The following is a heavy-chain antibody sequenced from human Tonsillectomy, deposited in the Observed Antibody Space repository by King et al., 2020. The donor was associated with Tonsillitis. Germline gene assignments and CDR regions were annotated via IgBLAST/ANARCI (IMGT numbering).Heavy chain of an antibody. J-gene: IGHJ4*02. Sequence: VQLVESGGGLIQPGGSLRLSCAASGFTVSNNYMSWVRQAPGKGLEWVSVIYSDGNTDYADSVKDRFTISRDFSKNTVYLQMNSLRAADTAVYYCVTFGGDSGYWGQGTLVAVSS. CDR1: GFTVSNNY. CDR2: IYSDGNT. V-gene: IGHV3-53*01. CDR3: VTFGGDSGY. D-gene: IGHD2-21*01.